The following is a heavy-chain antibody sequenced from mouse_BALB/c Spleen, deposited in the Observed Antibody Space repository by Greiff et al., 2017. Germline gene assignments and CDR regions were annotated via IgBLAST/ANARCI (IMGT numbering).Heavy chain of an antibody. Sequence: EVKLVESGGGLVKPGGSLKLSCAASGFTFSSYAMSWVRQSPEKRLEWVAEISSGGSYTYYPDTVTGRFTISRDNAKNTLYLAMSSLRSEDTAMYYCAREGYGSRFDYWGQGTTLTVSS. D-gene: IGHD1-1*01. CDR2: ISSGGSYT. CDR3: AREGYGSRFDY. J-gene: IGHJ2*01. V-gene: IGHV5-9-4*01. CDR1: GFTFSSYA.